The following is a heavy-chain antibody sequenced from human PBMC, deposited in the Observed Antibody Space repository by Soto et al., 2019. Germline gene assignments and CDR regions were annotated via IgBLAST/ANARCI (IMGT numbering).Heavy chain of an antibody. CDR1: GFTFSSYG. V-gene: IGHV3-30*03. CDR3: ASGQCGTNCYIFEY. D-gene: IGHD2-8*01. Sequence: PVGSLRLSCAASGFTFSSYGFQWVRQAPGKGLEWVTLMPHDGSKTVYADSVKGRFTISRDNSRNTLYLQMNSLKDEDTAVYYCASGQCGTNCYIFEYWGQGTLVTVSS. J-gene: IGHJ4*02. CDR2: MPHDGSKT.